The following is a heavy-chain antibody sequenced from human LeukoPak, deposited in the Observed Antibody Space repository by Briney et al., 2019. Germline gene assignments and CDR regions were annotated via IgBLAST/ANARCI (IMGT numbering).Heavy chain of an antibody. J-gene: IGHJ4*02. Sequence: TGGSLRLSCAASGFTFSSYAMSWVRQAPGKGLEWVSAISGSGGSTYYADSVKGRFTISRDNSKNTLYLQMNSLRAEDTAVYYCAKDRPGSYYDSSGYYYWGQGTLVTVSS. CDR2: ISGSGGST. D-gene: IGHD3-22*01. CDR1: GFTFSSYA. V-gene: IGHV3-23*01. CDR3: AKDRPGSYYDSSGYYY.